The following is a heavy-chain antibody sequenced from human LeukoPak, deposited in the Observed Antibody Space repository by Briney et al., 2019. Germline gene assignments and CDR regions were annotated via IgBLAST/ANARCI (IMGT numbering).Heavy chain of an antibody. J-gene: IGHJ3*01. Sequence: ASVKVSCKASGYNFKRYDINWGRQASGQGLEWMAWMNPHGDYTGYAQKFQDRVTMISDYSTTTAYMELRSLTSEDTALYYCARGLRDGLTGNDVLDVWGLGTMVIVTS. CDR2: MNPHGDYT. CDR3: ARGLRDGLTGNDVLDV. V-gene: IGHV1-8*01. CDR1: GYNFKRYD. D-gene: IGHD3-9*01.